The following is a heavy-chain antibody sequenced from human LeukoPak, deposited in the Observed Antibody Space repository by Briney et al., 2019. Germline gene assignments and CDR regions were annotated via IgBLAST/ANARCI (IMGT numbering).Heavy chain of an antibody. D-gene: IGHD3-22*01. CDR2: ISSSGSTI. Sequence: PGGSLRLSCAASGFTFSDYYMSWIRQAPGKGLEWVSYISSSGSTIYYADSVKGRFTISRDNAKNSLYLQMNSLRAEDTAVYYCARARRVTMIVVVITTPDAFDIWGQGTMVTVSS. V-gene: IGHV3-11*04. CDR1: GFTFSDYY. J-gene: IGHJ3*02. CDR3: ARARRVTMIVVVITTPDAFDI.